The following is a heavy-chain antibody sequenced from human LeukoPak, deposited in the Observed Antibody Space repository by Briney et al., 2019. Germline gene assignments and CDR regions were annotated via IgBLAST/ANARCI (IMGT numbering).Heavy chain of an antibody. CDR1: GGSISSYY. CDR3: ARVPVGYSDDAFDI. CDR2: IYYSGST. Sequence: SETLSLTCTVSGGSISSYYWSWIRQPPGKGLEWIGYIYYSGSTNYNPSLKSRVTISVDTSKNQFSLKLSSVTAADTAVYYCARVPVGYSDDAFDIWGQGTMVTVSS. D-gene: IGHD3-22*01. V-gene: IGHV4-59*01. J-gene: IGHJ3*02.